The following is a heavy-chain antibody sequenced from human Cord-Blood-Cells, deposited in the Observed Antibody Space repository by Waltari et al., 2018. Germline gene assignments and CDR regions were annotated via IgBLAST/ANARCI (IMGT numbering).Heavy chain of an antibody. CDR1: GGSISSSSYY. Sequence: QLQLQESGPGLVKPSETLSLTCTVSGGSISSSSYYWGWIRQPPGKGLEWIGIIYYSGRTYYNPSLKSRVTISVDTSKNQFSLKLSSVTAADTAVYYCAHHSPRSSSSFDYWGQGTLVTVSS. D-gene: IGHD6-13*01. CDR3: AHHSPRSSSSFDY. CDR2: IYYSGRT. V-gene: IGHV4-39*07. J-gene: IGHJ4*02.